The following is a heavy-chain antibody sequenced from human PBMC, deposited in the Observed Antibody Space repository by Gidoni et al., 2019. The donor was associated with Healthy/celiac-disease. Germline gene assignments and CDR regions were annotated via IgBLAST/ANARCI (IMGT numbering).Heavy chain of an antibody. CDR3: NTYYYDSSGYWLDAFDI. CDR2: IKSKTDGGTT. D-gene: IGHD3-22*01. Sequence: SWVRQAPGKGLEWVGRIKSKTDGGTTDYAAPVKGRFTISRDDSKNTLYLQMNSLKTEDTAVYYCNTYYYDSSGYWLDAFDIWGQGTMVTVSA. V-gene: IGHV3-15*01. J-gene: IGHJ3*02.